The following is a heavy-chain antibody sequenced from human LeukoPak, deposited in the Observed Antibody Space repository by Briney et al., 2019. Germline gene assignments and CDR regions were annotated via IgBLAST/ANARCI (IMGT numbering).Heavy chain of an antibody. J-gene: IGHJ4*02. CDR3: ARRSQAGGTGIGY. D-gene: IGHD6-19*01. CDR2: MNPNSGNT. Sequence: GASVKVTCKASGYTFTSYDSNWVRQATGQGLEWMGWMNPNSGNTGSAQKFQGRLTMTRNTSISTAYMELSSLRSEDTAVYYCARRSQAGGTGIGYWGQGTLVTVSS. CDR1: GYTFTSYD. V-gene: IGHV1-8*01.